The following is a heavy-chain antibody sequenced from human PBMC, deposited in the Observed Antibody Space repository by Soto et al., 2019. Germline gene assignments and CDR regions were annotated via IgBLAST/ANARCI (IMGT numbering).Heavy chain of an antibody. D-gene: IGHD4-17*01. CDR3: ARDDYGGNSDWFDP. CDR2: IYYSGST. V-gene: IGHV4-31*03. CDR1: GGSISSGGYC. J-gene: IGHJ5*02. Sequence: SETLSLTCTVSGGSISSGGYCWSWSRQHPGKGLEWIGYIYYSGSTYYNPSLKSRVTISVDTSKNQFSLKLSSVTAADTAVYYCARDDYGGNSDWFDPWGQGTLVTVSS.